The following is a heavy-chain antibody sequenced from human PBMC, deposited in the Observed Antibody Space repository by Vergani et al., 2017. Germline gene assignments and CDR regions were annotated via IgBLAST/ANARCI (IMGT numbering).Heavy chain of an antibody. Sequence: EVRLLESGGDLLQSGESLKISCAASGFTFSHYSMNWVRQAPGKGLEWVSSISGNNDDVYYADSVKGRFTISRDNAKNSLYLDMSSLRAEDTAVYYCVRDVRVSRTWGQGTLVAVSS. J-gene: IGHJ3*01. CDR1: GFTFSHYS. V-gene: IGHV3-21*01. CDR2: ISGNNDDV. CDR3: VRDVRVSRT.